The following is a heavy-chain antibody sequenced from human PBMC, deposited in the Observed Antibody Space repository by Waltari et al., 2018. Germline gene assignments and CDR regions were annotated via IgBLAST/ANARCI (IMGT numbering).Heavy chain of an antibody. D-gene: IGHD2-2*01. J-gene: IGHJ3*02. CDR1: GYSISSGYY. CDR3: ASLDIVVVPAADNAFDI. V-gene: IGHV4-38-2*01. Sequence: QVQLQESGPGLVKPSAALSLTCAVSGYSISSGYYWGWIRQPPGKGLEWIGSIYHSGSTYYNPSLKSRVTISVDTSKNQFSLKLSSVTAADTAVYYCASLDIVVVPAADNAFDIWGQGTMVTVSS. CDR2: IYHSGST.